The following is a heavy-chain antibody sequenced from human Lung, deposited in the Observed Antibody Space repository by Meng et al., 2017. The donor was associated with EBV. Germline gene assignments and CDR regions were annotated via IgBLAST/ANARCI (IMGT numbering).Heavy chain of an antibody. CDR2: IIPIFGTP. V-gene: IGHV1-69*01. CDR1: GGPFSNYA. J-gene: IGHJ4*02. Sequence: QGPRVQAGDEEKKPGFSVKVSCRASGGPFSNYAITWLRQAPGQGLDWMGGIIPIFGTPNYARKFQGRVTITADESTNTVYMVMNSLRSEDTAVYYCARTAYSSGLYYFDKWGQGTLVTVSS. D-gene: IGHD6-19*01. CDR3: ARTAYSSGLYYFDK.